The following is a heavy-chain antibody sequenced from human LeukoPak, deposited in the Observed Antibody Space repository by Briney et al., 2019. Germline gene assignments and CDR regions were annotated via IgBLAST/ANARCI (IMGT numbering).Heavy chain of an antibody. CDR2: IRYDGSNK. D-gene: IGHD3-9*01. CDR3: ARGGYYNILTGFRARILGFDY. CDR1: GFTFSDYY. J-gene: IGHJ4*02. V-gene: IGHV3-30*02. Sequence: GGSLRLSCAASGFTFSDYYMNWVRQVPGKGLEWVAFIRYDGSNKYYADSVKGRFTISRDNSKNTLYLQMTSLKTEDTAVYFCARGGYYNILTGFRARILGFDYWGQGTLVTVSS.